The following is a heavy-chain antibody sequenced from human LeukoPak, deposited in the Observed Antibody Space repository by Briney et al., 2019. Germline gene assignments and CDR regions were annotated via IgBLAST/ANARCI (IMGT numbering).Heavy chain of an antibody. CDR1: GFTFSSYE. J-gene: IGHJ5*02. V-gene: IGHV3-48*03. CDR2: ISSSGSTI. Sequence: GGSLRLSCAASGFTFSSYEMNWVRQAPGKGLEWVSYISSSGSTIYYADSVKGRFTISRDNAKNSLYLQMNSLRAEDTAVYYCARVKSDMGSSWPNWFDPWGQGTLVTVSS. CDR3: ARVKSDMGSSWPNWFDP. D-gene: IGHD6-13*01.